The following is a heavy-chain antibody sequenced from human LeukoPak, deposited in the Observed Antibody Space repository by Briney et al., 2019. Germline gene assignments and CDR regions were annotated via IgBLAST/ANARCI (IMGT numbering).Heavy chain of an antibody. Sequence: GGSLRLSCAASGFTVSKYAIFWVRQATGKHLEWVAAIGTAGDTYYSDSVKGRFTIYRENANNSLYLQMNSLGAADTAVYYCARQDFGGPLDYWGQGTLVTVPS. CDR1: GFTVSKYA. CDR3: ARQDFGGPLDY. CDR2: IGTAGDT. D-gene: IGHD3-10*01. J-gene: IGHJ4*02. V-gene: IGHV3-13*01.